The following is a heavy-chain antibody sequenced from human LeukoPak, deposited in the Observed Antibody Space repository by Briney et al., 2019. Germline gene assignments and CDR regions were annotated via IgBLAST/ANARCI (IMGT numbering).Heavy chain of an antibody. V-gene: IGHV3-30*18. D-gene: IGHD6-13*01. CDR3: AKEGIAAAGYFDY. Sequence: PGGSLRPSCAASGSTFSTYAMHGVRQAPARGLGGGPVISYDGSNKYYADSVKGRFTISRDNSKNTLYLQMNSLRAEDTAVYYCAKEGIAAAGYFDYWGQGTLVTVSS. J-gene: IGHJ4*02. CDR2: ISYDGSNK. CDR1: GSTFSTYA.